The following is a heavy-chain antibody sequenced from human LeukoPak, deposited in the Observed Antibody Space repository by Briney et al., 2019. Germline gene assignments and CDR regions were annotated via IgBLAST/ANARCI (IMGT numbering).Heavy chain of an antibody. D-gene: IGHD3-22*01. Sequence: QPGGSLRLSCAASGFTFTNYPMSWVRQAPGKGLEWVAGITGSGGSTNYADSVKGRFTISRDNPKNTLYLQMNSLRAEDTAVHFCAKRGVVIRVILVGFHKEAYYFDSWGQGALVTVSS. J-gene: IGHJ4*02. CDR3: AKRGVVIRVILVGFHKEAYYFDS. CDR2: ITGSGGST. V-gene: IGHV3-23*01. CDR1: GFTFTNYP.